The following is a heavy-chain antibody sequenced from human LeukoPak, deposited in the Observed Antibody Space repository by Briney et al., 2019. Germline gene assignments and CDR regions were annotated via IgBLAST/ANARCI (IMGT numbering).Heavy chain of an antibody. CDR3: ARHGCCSGGSRRSMDV. V-gene: IGHV4-59*08. J-gene: IGHJ6*02. Sequence: PSETLSLTCTVSGGSISSYYWSWIRQPPGKGLEWIGYIYYSGSTNYNPSLKSRVTISVDTSKNQFSLKLSSVTAADTAVYYCARHGCCSGGSRRSMDVWGQGTTVTVSS. D-gene: IGHD2-15*01. CDR2: IYYSGST. CDR1: GGSISSYY.